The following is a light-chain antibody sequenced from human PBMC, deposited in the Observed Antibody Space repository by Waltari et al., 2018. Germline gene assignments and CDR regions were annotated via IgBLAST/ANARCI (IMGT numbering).Light chain of an antibody. CDR2: DAS. J-gene: IGKJ4*01. CDR1: QNVRTK. Sequence: EIVMTQFRATLSASPGDRATLSCRASQNVRTKLAWYQHSPGQPPRLLIHDASTRASDIPPRFSGRGSGTDFTLTISSLQSEDFAVYYCQQYNEWSPLTFGGGTQIDIK. CDR3: QQYNEWSPLT. V-gene: IGKV3-15*01.